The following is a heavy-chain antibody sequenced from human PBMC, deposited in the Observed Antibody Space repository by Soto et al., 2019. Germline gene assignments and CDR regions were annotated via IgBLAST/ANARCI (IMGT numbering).Heavy chain of an antibody. CDR3: ARSPLYYGGNLRYFDY. Sequence: QLQLQESGSGLVRPSQTLSLTCAVSGGSISSGGYSWSWIRQPPGKGLEWIGYIYHSGSTYYNPSLKSRGTISVDRSKNQFSLKLSSVTAADTAVYYCARSPLYYGGNLRYFDYWGQGTLVTVSS. CDR2: IYHSGST. CDR1: GGSISSGGYS. V-gene: IGHV4-30-2*01. J-gene: IGHJ4*02. D-gene: IGHD4-17*01.